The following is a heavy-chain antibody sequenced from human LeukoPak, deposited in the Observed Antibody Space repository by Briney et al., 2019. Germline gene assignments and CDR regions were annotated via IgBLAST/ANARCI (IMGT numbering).Heavy chain of an antibody. CDR1: GGSISSYY. Sequence: SETLSLTCTVSGGSISSYYWNWIRQPPGKGLEGIGYLYYSGSTNYNPSLKSRVTISVDTSKNQFSLKLSSVTAADTAVYYCARDRSGYYWFDYWGQGTLVTVSS. CDR2: LYYSGST. V-gene: IGHV4-59*01. D-gene: IGHD3-22*01. J-gene: IGHJ4*02. CDR3: ARDRSGYYWFDY.